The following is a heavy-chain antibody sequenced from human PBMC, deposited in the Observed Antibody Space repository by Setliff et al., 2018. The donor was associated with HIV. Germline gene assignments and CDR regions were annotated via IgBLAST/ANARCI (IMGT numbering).Heavy chain of an antibody. V-gene: IGHV3-15*01. CDR1: GFTFDNAW. D-gene: IGHD4-17*01. CDR2: MNSKTRGGPP. CDR3: AREAYGDSFFDY. Sequence: PGGSLRLSCTVSGFTFDNAWMAWVRQAPGEGLEWVGHMNSKTRGGPPDYAAPVKGRFTISRDDSKNTFYLHIIDPGADDTAIYYCAREAYGDSFFDYWGQGTLVTVSS. J-gene: IGHJ4*02.